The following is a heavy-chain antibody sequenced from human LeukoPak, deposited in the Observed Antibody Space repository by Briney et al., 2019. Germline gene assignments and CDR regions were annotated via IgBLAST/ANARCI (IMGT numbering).Heavy chain of an antibody. J-gene: IGHJ4*02. CDR3: ARGLGGSYYFDH. CDR1: GGSFSGYY. Sequence: PSETLSLTCAVYGGSFSGYYWSWIRQPPGKGLDWIGEIIHSGGTNYNPSLKSRVTISVDTSKNQFSLNLNSINAADTAVYYCARGLGGSYYFDHWGQGTVVSVSS. CDR2: IIHSGGT. V-gene: IGHV4-34*01. D-gene: IGHD1-26*01.